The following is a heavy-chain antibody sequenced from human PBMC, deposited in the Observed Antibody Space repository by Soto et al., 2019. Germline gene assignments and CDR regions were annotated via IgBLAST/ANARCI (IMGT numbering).Heavy chain of an antibody. D-gene: IGHD3-10*01. CDR3: ARERITMVRGVIPTGYYGMDV. CDR2: IYYSGST. V-gene: IGHV4-39*01. CDR1: GGSISSSSYY. Sequence: SETLSLTCTVSGGSISSSSYYWGWIRQPPGKRLEWIGSIYYSGSTYYNPSLKSRVTISVDTSKNQFSLKLSSVTAADTAVYYCARERITMVRGVIPTGYYGMDVWGQGTTVTVSS. J-gene: IGHJ6*02.